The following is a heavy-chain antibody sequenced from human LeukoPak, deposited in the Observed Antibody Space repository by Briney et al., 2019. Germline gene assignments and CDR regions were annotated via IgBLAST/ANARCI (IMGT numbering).Heavy chain of an antibody. Sequence: SVKVSCKASGYTFTSYGTSWVRQAPGQGLEWMGGIIPIFGTANYAQKFQGRVTITADESTSTAYMELSSLRSEDTAVYYCASETGMDTAMVKVGFDYWGQGTLVTVSS. J-gene: IGHJ4*02. CDR3: ASETGMDTAMVKVGFDY. CDR2: IIPIFGTA. CDR1: GYTFTSYG. D-gene: IGHD5-18*01. V-gene: IGHV1-69*13.